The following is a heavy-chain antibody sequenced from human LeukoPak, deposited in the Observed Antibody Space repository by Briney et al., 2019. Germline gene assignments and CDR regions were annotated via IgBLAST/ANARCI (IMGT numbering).Heavy chain of an antibody. CDR1: GVSISSYY. D-gene: IGHD4-11*01. Sequence: SETLSLTCTVSGVSISSYYWSWIRQPPGKGLEWIGYIYYSGSTNYNPSLKSRVTISVDTSKNQFSLKLSSVTAADTAVYYCARSDDYSNYGDFDYWGQGTLVTVSS. CDR2: IYYSGST. J-gene: IGHJ4*02. CDR3: ARSDDYSNYGDFDY. V-gene: IGHV4-59*01.